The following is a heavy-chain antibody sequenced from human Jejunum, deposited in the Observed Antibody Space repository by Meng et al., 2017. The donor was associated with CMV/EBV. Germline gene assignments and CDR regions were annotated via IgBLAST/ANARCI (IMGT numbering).Heavy chain of an antibody. D-gene: IGHD7-27*01. CDR3: ARVRGGLGISTAFDY. CDR1: FIFETYT. J-gene: IGHJ4*02. Sequence: FIFETYTMNWVRQAPGKGLEWVANIKQDGSEKYYVDSVKGRFTFSRDNAKNSLYLQMNSLRAEDTAVYYCARVRGGLGISTAFDYWGQGTLVTVSS. V-gene: IGHV3-7*01. CDR2: IKQDGSEK.